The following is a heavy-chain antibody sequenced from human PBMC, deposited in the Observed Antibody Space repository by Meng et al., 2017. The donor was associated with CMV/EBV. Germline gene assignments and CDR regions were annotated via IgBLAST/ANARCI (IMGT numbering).Heavy chain of an antibody. CDR3: ARDVTTLGYPGMDV. V-gene: IGHV3-30*04. J-gene: IGHJ6*02. CDR2: ISYDGSTE. CDR1: SGFTLSGYT. D-gene: IGHD4-23*01. Sequence: GESLKISCVASSGFTLSGYTMHWVRQAPGKGLEWVALISYDGSTEYYADSVRGRFSISRDNSKNTLYVHMNSLRPEDTGIYYCARDVTTLGYPGMDVWGQGTTVTVSS.